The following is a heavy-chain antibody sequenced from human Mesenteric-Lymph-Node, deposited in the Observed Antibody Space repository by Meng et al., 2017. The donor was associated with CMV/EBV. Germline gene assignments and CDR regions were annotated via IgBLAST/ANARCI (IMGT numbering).Heavy chain of an antibody. J-gene: IGHJ3*02. CDR1: GGSVSSDSYY. CDR2: IHYSGST. Sequence: SETLSLTCTVSGGSVSSDSYYWSWIRQPPGKGLEWIGYIHYSGSTNYNPSLKSRVTISVDTSKNQFSLKLSSVTAADTAVYYCARVLGSYASFAFDIWGQGTMVTVSS. D-gene: IGHD1-26*01. V-gene: IGHV4-61*01. CDR3: ARVLGSYASFAFDI.